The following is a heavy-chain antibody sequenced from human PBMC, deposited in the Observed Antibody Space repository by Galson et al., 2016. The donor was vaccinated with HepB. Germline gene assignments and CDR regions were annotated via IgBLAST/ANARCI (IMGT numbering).Heavy chain of an antibody. J-gene: IGHJ5*02. D-gene: IGHD6-13*01. CDR1: GFTFSDRA. V-gene: IGHV3-49*03. Sequence: SLRLSCAASGFTFSDRAMSWFRQAPGKGLEWVGFISSKAYGGTTEFAASVKDRFTISRDDSKSIAYLQMNSLKIEDTAVYYCTDGGGIAAAARGLNHWGQGTLVTVSS. CDR2: ISSKAYGGTT. CDR3: TDGGGIAAAARGLNH.